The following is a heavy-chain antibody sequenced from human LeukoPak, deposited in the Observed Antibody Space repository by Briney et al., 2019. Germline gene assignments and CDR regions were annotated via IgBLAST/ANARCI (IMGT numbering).Heavy chain of an antibody. CDR3: VSRVGNNWYVYYFDY. Sequence: SETLSLTCTVSGGSISRDNWWGWVRQPPGKGLEWIGEIHHSGSTNYNPSLKSRVTISVDKSKNQFSLKLNSVSAADTAVYYCVSRVGNNWYVYYFDYWGQGTLVTVSS. D-gene: IGHD1-1*01. CDR1: GGSISRDNW. V-gene: IGHV4-4*02. CDR2: IHHSGST. J-gene: IGHJ4*02.